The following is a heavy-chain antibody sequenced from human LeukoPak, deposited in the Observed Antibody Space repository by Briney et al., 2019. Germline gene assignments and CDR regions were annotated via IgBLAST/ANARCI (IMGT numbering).Heavy chain of an antibody. J-gene: IGHJ4*02. CDR2: IYHSGST. D-gene: IGHD1-26*01. V-gene: IGHV4-38-2*02. CDR3: ARVGGWELLEYYFDY. CDR1: GYSISSGYY. Sequence: SETLSLTCTVSGYSISSGYYWGWIRQPPGKGLEWIGSIYHSGSTYYNPSLKSRVTISVDTSKNQFSLKLSSVTAADTAVYYCARVGGWELLEYYFDYWGQGTLVTVSS.